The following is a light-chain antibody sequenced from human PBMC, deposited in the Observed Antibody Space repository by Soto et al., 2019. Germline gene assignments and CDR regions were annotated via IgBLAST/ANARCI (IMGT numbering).Light chain of an antibody. CDR3: QQYGSSGT. Sequence: EVLLTQSPVTLSLAPGERATLSCRASQSVSGYLAWYQQKPGQAPRLLIYGASNRATGIPDRFSGSGSGTDFTLTISRLEPEDFAVYYCQQYGSSGTCGQGTKVDIK. J-gene: IGKJ1*01. CDR2: GAS. V-gene: IGKV3-20*01. CDR1: QSVSGY.